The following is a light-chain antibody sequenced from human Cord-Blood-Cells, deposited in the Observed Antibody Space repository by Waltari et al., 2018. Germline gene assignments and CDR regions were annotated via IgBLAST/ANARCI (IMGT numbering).Light chain of an antibody. Sequence: EIVLTQSPGTLSLSPGERATLSCRASQSVSSSYLAWYQQKPGQAPRLLIYGASSRVTGIPDRFSGSGSGTDFTLTISRLEPEDFAVYYCQQYGSYWTFGQGTKVEIK. CDR3: QQYGSYWT. CDR1: QSVSSSY. J-gene: IGKJ1*01. CDR2: GAS. V-gene: IGKV3-20*01.